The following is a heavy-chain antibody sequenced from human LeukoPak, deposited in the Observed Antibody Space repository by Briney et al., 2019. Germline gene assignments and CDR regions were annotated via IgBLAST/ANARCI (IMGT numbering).Heavy chain of an antibody. D-gene: IGHD4-17*01. CDR3: ARGGVTTMTLRDLWLDY. V-gene: IGHV3-30-3*01. J-gene: IGHJ4*02. CDR1: GFTFSTYA. Sequence: GSLRPSCAASGFTFSTYAMHWVRQAPGKGLEWVALMSYDGSNKFYADSVKGRFTISRDNSKSTLYLQMNSLKAEDTAVYYCARGGVTTMTLRDLWLDYWGQGTLVTVSS. CDR2: MSYDGSNK.